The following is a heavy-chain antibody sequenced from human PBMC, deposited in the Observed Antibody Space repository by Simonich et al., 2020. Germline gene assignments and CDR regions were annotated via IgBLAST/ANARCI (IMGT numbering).Heavy chain of an antibody. CDR3: AREQARGGAFDI. J-gene: IGHJ3*02. CDR2: SSSSSRYI. Sequence: EVQLVESGGGLVKPGGSLRLSCAASGFTFSSYSMNGVRQDPGKGLEWVSSSSSSSRYIYAAGAWKGRFTISRDNAKNALYQQMNSLRAEDTAVYYCAREQARGGAFDIWGQGTMVTVSS. D-gene: IGHD3-16*01. CDR1: GFTFSSYS. V-gene: IGHV3-21*01.